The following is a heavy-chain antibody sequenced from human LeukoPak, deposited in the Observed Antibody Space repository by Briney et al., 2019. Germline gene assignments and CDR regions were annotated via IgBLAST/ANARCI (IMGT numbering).Heavy chain of an antibody. CDR2: TIPTFRTA. V-gene: IGHV1-69*13. Sequence: ASVKVSCKASGGTFSNYAIRWVRQAPGQGLEWMGGTIPTFRTANYAQKFQGRVTITADESTSTAYMELSSLRSEDTAVYYCATIGIVGATRNWFDPWGQGTLVTVSS. J-gene: IGHJ5*02. CDR3: ATIGIVGATRNWFDP. D-gene: IGHD1-26*01. CDR1: GGTFSNYA.